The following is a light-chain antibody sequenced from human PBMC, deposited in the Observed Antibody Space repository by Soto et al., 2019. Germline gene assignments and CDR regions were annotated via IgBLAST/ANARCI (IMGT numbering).Light chain of an antibody. Sequence: QSVLTQPPSASGTPGQRVTISCSGSSSNIGSNAVNWYQQLPGTAPKLLIYTFAQRPSGVPDRFSGAKSGTSAALAISGLQSEDEADYYCASWDVSRPAWVFGGGTKLTVL. V-gene: IGLV1-44*01. CDR2: TFA. CDR3: ASWDVSRPAWV. CDR1: SSNIGSNA. J-gene: IGLJ3*02.